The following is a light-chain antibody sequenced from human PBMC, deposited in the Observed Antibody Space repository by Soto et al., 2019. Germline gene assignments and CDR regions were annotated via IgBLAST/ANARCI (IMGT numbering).Light chain of an antibody. CDR3: QQAYSTPYT. J-gene: IGKJ2*01. V-gene: IGKV1-5*01. CDR1: QNINAW. CDR2: DAS. Sequence: IQMTQSPSTLSASVGDRVTITCRASQNINAWLAWYQQKPGKAPKLLISDASSLESGVPSRFSGSGSGTEFTLTISGLQPDDFATYYCQQAYSTPYTFGQGTKVDIK.